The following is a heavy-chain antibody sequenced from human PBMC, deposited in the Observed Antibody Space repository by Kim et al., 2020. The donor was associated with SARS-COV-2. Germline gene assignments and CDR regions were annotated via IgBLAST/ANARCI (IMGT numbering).Heavy chain of an antibody. CDR1: GYSFTSYW. CDR2: IYPGDYDT. CDR3: ARRGIGLYYFGMDV. D-gene: IGHD3-16*01. J-gene: IGHJ6*02. V-gene: IGHV5-51*01. Sequence: GESLKISCKGSGYSFTSYWIGRVRQMPGKGLEWRGIIYPGDYDTSYSPSFQGQATIPADKSISTAYLQWSSLKASDPAMYYCARRGIGLYYFGMDVWGQGTTVTVFS.